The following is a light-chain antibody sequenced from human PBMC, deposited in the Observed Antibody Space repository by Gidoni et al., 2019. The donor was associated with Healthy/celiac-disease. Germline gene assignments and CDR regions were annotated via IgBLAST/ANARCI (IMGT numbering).Light chain of an antibody. CDR1: QGISSY. J-gene: IGKJ1*01. CDR2: AAS. CDR3: QQYYSYPQT. V-gene: IGKV1-8*01. Sequence: IRMTQSPSSFSASTGDRVTITRRASQGISSYLAWYQQKPGKAPKLLIYAASTLQSGVPSRFSGSGSGTDFTLTISCLQSEDFATYYCQQYYSYPQTFGQGTKVEIK.